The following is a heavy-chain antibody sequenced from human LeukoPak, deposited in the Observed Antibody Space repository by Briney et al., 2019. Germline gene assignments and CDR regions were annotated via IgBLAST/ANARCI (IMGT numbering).Heavy chain of an antibody. J-gene: IGHJ3*02. Sequence: GGSLRLSCAASGFTVSINYMSWVRQAPGKGLEWVSVIYSGGGTYYADSVKGRFTISRDNAKNTLYLQMNSLRAEDTAVYYCAREGDSSGWHGAFDIWGQGTMVTVSS. CDR3: AREGDSSGWHGAFDI. CDR2: IYSGGGT. V-gene: IGHV3-53*01. D-gene: IGHD6-19*01. CDR1: GFTVSINY.